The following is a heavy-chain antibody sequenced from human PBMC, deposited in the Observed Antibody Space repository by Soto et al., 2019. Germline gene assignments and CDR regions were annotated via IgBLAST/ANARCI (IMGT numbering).Heavy chain of an antibody. Sequence: XETLSLTCTVSGGSISSSTYFWGWIRQPPGKGLEWIGNIYYSGSTYYNPSLKSRVSISVDTSKNQFSLKLSSVTAADTAVYYCARGLRSIVGARFAFDIWGQGTMVTVSS. CDR2: IYYSGST. D-gene: IGHD1-26*01. CDR1: GGSISSSTYF. CDR3: ARGLRSIVGARFAFDI. J-gene: IGHJ3*02. V-gene: IGHV4-39*01.